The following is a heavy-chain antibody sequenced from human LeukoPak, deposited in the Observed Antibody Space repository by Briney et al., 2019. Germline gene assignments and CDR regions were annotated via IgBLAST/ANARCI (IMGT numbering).Heavy chain of an antibody. J-gene: IGHJ4*02. V-gene: IGHV7-4-1*02. Sequence: ASVKVSCKASGYTFTSYAMNWVRQAPGQGLEWMGWINTNTGNPTYAQGFTGRFVFSLDTSVSTAYLQISSLKAEDTAVYYCARSASMVRGVILPALGYWGQGTLVTVSS. CDR1: GYTFTSYA. CDR2: INTNTGNP. CDR3: ARSASMVRGVILPALGY. D-gene: IGHD3-10*01.